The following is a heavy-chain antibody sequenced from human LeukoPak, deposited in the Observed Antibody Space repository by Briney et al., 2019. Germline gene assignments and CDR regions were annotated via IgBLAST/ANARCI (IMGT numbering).Heavy chain of an antibody. V-gene: IGHV3-23*01. Sequence: GGSLRLSCAASGFTFSSYAMSWVRQAPGKGLEWLSRISYVGSLYYADSVKGRFTMYRDNSKDTLYLQSSSLRAEETAVYYCAKDGLGYAVDIWGQGTMVTVSS. CDR3: AKDGLGYAVDI. D-gene: IGHD6-19*01. J-gene: IGHJ3*02. CDR1: GFTFSSYA. CDR2: ISYVGSL.